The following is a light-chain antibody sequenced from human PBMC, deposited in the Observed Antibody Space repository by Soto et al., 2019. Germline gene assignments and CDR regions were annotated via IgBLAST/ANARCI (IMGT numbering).Light chain of an antibody. CDR1: QSLTSYS. Sequence: DIVLTQSPGTLSLSPGERATLSCRASQSLTSYSLAWYQQKPGQAPRLLFYGASSRATGIPARFSASESGTDFTLTISRLEPEDFAVYYCQQYGSSPPLTFAGGTKVEIK. V-gene: IGKV3-20*01. CDR2: GAS. CDR3: QQYGSSPPLT. J-gene: IGKJ4*01.